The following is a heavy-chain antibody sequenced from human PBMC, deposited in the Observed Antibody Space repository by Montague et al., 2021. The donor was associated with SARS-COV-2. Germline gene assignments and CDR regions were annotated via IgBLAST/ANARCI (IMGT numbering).Heavy chain of an antibody. Sequence: SLRLSCAASGFTFSSHAMHWVRQAPGKGLEWVAVISYDGSNKYYADSVKGRFTISRDNSKNTLYLQMNSLRAEDTAVYYCARVLLSGMDVWGQGTTVTVSS. J-gene: IGHJ6*02. CDR3: ARVLLSGMDV. V-gene: IGHV3-30-3*01. CDR1: GFTFSSHA. D-gene: IGHD2-15*01. CDR2: ISYDGSNK.